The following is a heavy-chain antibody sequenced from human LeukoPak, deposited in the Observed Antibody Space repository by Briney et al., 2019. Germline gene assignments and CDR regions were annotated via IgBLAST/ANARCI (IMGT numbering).Heavy chain of an antibody. Sequence: SGPTLANPTQTLTLTCTFSGFSLRTSGMRVGWIGQPPGKALEWLARMDRVDDKFNSTSLKTRLTIAKDTSKNQVVLTLTNIDPVDAATYYCAREQQLVGGWFDPRGQGTLVTVSS. V-gene: IGHV2-70*04. CDR2: MDRVDDK. D-gene: IGHD6-13*01. CDR1: GFSLRTSGMR. CDR3: AREQQLVGGWFDP. J-gene: IGHJ5*02.